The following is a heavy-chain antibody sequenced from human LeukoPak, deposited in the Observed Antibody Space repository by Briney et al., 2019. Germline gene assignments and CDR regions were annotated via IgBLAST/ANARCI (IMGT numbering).Heavy chain of an antibody. CDR2: ISRSSSYI. V-gene: IGHV3-21*04. CDR3: ARTGRTTLAFDI. J-gene: IGHJ3*02. Sequence: PGGSLRLSCAASRFTFSSYSMNWVRQAPGKGLEWVSSISRSSSYIYYTDSVKGRFTISRDNGKNSLYLQMKSLRVEDTAVYYCARTGRTTLAFDIWGQGTMVTVSS. CDR1: RFTFSSYS. D-gene: IGHD2/OR15-2a*01.